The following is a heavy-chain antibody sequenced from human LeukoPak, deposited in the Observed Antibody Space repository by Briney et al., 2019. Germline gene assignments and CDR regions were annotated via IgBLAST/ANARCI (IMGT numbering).Heavy chain of an antibody. V-gene: IGHV3-23*01. CDR3: AKGGPTGSNYFDF. D-gene: IGHD1-26*01. J-gene: IGHJ4*02. CDR1: EFTFDNYA. CDR2: ISGSGYYS. Sequence: GGSLRLSCAASEFTFDNYAMSWVRQAPGKGLEWVSVISGSGYYSYYADSVKGRFTVSRDNSKTTLYLQMNSLRADNTAVYYCAKGGPTGSNYFDFWGQGTLVTVSS.